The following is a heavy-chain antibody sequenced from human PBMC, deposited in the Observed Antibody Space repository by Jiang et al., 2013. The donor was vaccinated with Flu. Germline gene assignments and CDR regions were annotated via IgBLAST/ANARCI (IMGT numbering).Heavy chain of an antibody. V-gene: IGHV3-74*01. CDR3: TRDLAPAMDV. Sequence: GLVWLSRINSDGSTTVYADSVKGRFTVSRDSGKNTMYLQMNSLRAEDSAVYFCTRDLAPAMDVWGQGTTVTVSS. CDR2: INSDGSTT. J-gene: IGHJ6*02.